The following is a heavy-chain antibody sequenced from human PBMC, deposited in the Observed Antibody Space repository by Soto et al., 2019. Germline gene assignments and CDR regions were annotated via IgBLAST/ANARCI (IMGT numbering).Heavy chain of an antibody. D-gene: IGHD6-19*01. CDR1: GYNFTAQY. CDR3: AKGDSSWVSWFDP. J-gene: IGHJ5*02. Sequence: ASVKVSCKASGYNFTAQYFHCVRKVPGEGLEWMGWINPTTGATRYAQKFQGRVTMTRDTSMSTAYLEVRSLRPDDTAVYYWAKGDSSWVSWFDPWGQGTVVTVSS. CDR2: INPTTGAT. V-gene: IGHV1-2*02.